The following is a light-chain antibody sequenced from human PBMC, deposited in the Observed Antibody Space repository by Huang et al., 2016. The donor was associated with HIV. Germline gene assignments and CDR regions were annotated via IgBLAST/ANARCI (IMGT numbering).Light chain of an antibody. CDR2: DAS. V-gene: IGKV1-33*01. J-gene: IGKJ2*01. CDR3: QHYDNLPSYT. Sequence: DIQMTQSPSSLSASVGDRVTITCQASQDISNYLNWYQQKPGKAPKLLIYDASNVETGVPSRFSGSGSGTDFTFTISSLQPEDIATYYCQHYDNLPSYTFGQGTKLEIK. CDR1: QDISNY.